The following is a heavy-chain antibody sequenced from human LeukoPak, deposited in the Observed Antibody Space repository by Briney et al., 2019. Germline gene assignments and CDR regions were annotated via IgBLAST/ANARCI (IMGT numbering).Heavy chain of an antibody. J-gene: IGHJ4*02. CDR3: ARHRQEGDSSGLSSVFHH. Sequence: GESLKISCKGSGYSFTTYWIGWVRQMPGKGLEWMGIIYPGDSDTRYSPSFRSQVTISADKSINTAYLQWSSLKASDTAMYYCARHRQEGDSSGLSSVFHHWGQGTLVTVSS. CDR1: GYSFTTYW. CDR2: IYPGDSDT. D-gene: IGHD3-22*01. V-gene: IGHV5-51*01.